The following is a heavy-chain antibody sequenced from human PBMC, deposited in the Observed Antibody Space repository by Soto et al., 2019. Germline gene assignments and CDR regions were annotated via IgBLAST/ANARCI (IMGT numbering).Heavy chain of an antibody. V-gene: IGHV3-53*01. J-gene: IGHJ4*02. Sequence: GGSLRLSCAASWFTVSSNYMSWVRQAPGKGLEWVSVIYSGGSTYYADSVKVRFTISRDNSKNPLYLQMNSLRAEDTAVYYCARGLIDYGDYVFGFDYWGQGTLVTVSS. CDR1: WFTVSSNY. D-gene: IGHD4-17*01. CDR3: ARGLIDYGDYVFGFDY. CDR2: IYSGGST.